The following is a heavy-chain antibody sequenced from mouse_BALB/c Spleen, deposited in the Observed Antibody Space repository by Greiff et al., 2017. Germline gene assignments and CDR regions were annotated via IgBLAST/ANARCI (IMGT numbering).Heavy chain of an antibody. J-gene: IGHJ4*01. D-gene: IGHD2-10*02. V-gene: IGHV7-3*02. CDR1: GFTFTDYY. CDR3: ARGTYGNYDYYAMDY. CDR2: IRNKANGYTT. Sequence: DVQLVESGGGLVQPGGSLRLSCATSGFTFTDYYMSWVRQPPGKALEWLGFIRNKANGYTTEYSASVKGRFTISRDNSQSILYLQMNTLRAEDSATYYCARGTYGNYDYYAMDYWGQGTSVTVSS.